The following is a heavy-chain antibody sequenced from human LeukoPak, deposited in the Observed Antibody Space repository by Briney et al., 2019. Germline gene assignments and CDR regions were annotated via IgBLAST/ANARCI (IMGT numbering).Heavy chain of an antibody. CDR1: GGSISSSIYY. CDR2: VFYNGAT. J-gene: IGHJ3*02. Sequence: PSETLSLTCIVSGGSISSSIYYWAWVRQPPGKGLEWIGTVFYNGATQYSPSLRSRVTISIDTSTNQFSLKVSSVTAADTAVYYCARQKGPSGSYYVSAFDIWGQGTMVTVSS. D-gene: IGHD1-26*01. V-gene: IGHV4-39*07. CDR3: ARQKGPSGSYYVSAFDI.